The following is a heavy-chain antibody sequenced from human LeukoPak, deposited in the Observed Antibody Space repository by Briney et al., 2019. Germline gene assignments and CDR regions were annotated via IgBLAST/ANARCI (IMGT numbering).Heavy chain of an antibody. J-gene: IGHJ6*02. CDR3: ARLSTGPPDYQYSGLDV. CDR2: ITSSGRAR. V-gene: IGHV3-48*03. CDR1: GFTFSTYE. Sequence: PGGSLRLSCAASGFTFSTYEMHWVRQAPGKGLEWISKITSSGRARYHADSVKGRLTVSRDNAKNSLYLQMNNLRAEDTAVYYCARLSTGPPDYQYSGLDVWGQGTTVTVSS.